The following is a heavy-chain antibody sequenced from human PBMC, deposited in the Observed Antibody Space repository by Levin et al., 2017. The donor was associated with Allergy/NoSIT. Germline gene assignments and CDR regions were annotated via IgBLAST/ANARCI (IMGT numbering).Heavy chain of an antibody. CDR1: GFTFSSYS. V-gene: IGHV3-48*01. CDR2: ISSSSSTI. Sequence: GESLKISCAASGFTFSSYSMNWVRQAPGKGLEWVSYISSSSSTIYYADSVKGRFTISRDNAKNSLYLQMNSLRAEDTAVYYCMVRGAAYYFDYWGQGTLVTVSS. J-gene: IGHJ4*02. D-gene: IGHD3-10*01. CDR3: MVRGAAYYFDY.